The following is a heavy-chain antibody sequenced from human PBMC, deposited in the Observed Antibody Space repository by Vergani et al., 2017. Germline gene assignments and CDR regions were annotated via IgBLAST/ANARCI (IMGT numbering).Heavy chain of an antibody. CDR3: TKAGQYDSDNFHDS. CDR1: GFMFSNYW. J-gene: IGHJ1*01. D-gene: IGHD3-22*01. Sequence: EVQLVESGGGLVQPGGSLRLSCAASGFMFSNYWMNWVRQAPGKGLEWVANIKQDGSEKYYVDSVRGRFTISRDNAKNSLYLQMNSLRAEDTAVYHCTKAGQYDSDNFHDSWGQGALVTVAS. V-gene: IGHV3-7*01. CDR2: IKQDGSEK.